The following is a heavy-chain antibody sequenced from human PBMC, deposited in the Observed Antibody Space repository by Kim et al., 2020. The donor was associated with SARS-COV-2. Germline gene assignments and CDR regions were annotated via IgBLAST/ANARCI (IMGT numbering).Heavy chain of an antibody. CDR1: GGSFSGYY. CDR3: ARAIAAVPFDY. CDR2: INHSGST. Sequence: SETLSLTCAVYGGSFSGYYWSWIRQPPGKGLEWIGEINHSGSTNYNPSLKSRVTISVDTSKNQFSLKLSSVTAADTAVYYCARAIAAVPFDYWGQGTLVT. J-gene: IGHJ4*02. V-gene: IGHV4-34*01. D-gene: IGHD6-25*01.